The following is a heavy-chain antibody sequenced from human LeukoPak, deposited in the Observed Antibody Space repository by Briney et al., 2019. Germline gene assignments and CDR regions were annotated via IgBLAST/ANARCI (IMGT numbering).Heavy chain of an antibody. CDR2: IFPSGGEI. J-gene: IGHJ4*02. V-gene: IGHV3-23*01. CDR3: ATYRQVLLPFES. D-gene: IGHD2-8*02. Sequence: GGTLRLSCAASGFTFSTFAMIWVRQPPGKGLEWVSSIFPSGGEIHYADSVRGRFTISRDNSKSTLSLQMNSLRAEDTAIYYCATYRQVLLPFESWGQGTLVTVSS. CDR1: GFTFSTFA.